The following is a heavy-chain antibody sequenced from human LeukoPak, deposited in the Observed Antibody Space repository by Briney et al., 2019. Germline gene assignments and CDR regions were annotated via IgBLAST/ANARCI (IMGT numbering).Heavy chain of an antibody. Sequence: SETLSLTCTVSGGSISSSSYYWGWIRQPPGKGLEWIGSIYYSGSTYYNPSLKSRVTISVDTSKNQFSLKLSSVTAADTAVYYCARYMTTVVLIDYWAREPWSPSPQ. J-gene: IGHJ4*02. CDR1: GGSISSSSYY. D-gene: IGHD4-23*01. V-gene: IGHV4-39*01. CDR2: IYYSGST. CDR3: ARYMTTVVLIDY.